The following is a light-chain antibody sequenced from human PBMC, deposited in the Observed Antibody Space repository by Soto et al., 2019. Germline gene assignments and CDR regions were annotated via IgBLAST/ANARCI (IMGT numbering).Light chain of an antibody. V-gene: IGLV3-25*03. Sequence: SYELTQPPSVSVSPGQTARITCSGDVLPKQFVYWYQQKSGQAPVLVIYKDSDRPSGIPERFSDSTSGTTVTLTISAVQAEDEADYYCQSADSSDSFRVVFGGGTKLTVL. CDR3: QSADSSDSFRVV. J-gene: IGLJ2*01. CDR2: KDS. CDR1: VLPKQF.